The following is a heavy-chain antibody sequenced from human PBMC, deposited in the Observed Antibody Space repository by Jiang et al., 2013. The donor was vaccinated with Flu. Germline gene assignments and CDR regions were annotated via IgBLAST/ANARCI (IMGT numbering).Heavy chain of an antibody. Sequence: KPSQTLSLTCVISGDSVSSNSATWNWIRQSPSRGLEWLGRTYYRSKWYNDYAASVKSRIIINPDTSKTQFSLNLSSVTAADAAVYYCARDPGSYSLGMDVWGQGTTVTVSS. CDR1: GDSVSSNSAT. CDR2: TYYRSKWYN. D-gene: IGHD1-26*01. V-gene: IGHV6-1*01. CDR3: ARDPGSYSLGMDV. J-gene: IGHJ6*02.